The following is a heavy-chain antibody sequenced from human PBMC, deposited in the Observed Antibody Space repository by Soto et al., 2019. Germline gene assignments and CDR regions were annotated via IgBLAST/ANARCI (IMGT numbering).Heavy chain of an antibody. Sequence: LRLSCAASGFTFRSYEMNWVGQAPGKGLEWVSYISSSGSTIYYADSVKGRLTISRDNGKNSLYLQMNRLRDEDTAVYYCARDPTYCNYFLDVWGQGTTVTVSS. CDR2: ISSSGSTI. CDR1: GFTFRSYE. CDR3: ARDPTYCNYFLDV. D-gene: IGHD4-4*01. J-gene: IGHJ6*02. V-gene: IGHV3-48*03.